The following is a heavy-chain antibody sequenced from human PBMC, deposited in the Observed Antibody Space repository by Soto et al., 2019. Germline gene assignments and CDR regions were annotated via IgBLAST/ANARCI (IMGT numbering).Heavy chain of an antibody. J-gene: IGHJ6*02. CDR1: GYTFTSYY. CDR3: ARDQSGSYFGVYYYYGMDV. Sequence: ASVKVSCKASGYTFTSYYMHWVRQAPGQGLEWMGIINPSGGSASYAQKFQGRVTMTRDTSTSTVYMELSSLRSEDTAVYYCARDQSGSYFGVYYYYGMDVWGQGTTVTVSS. D-gene: IGHD1-26*01. V-gene: IGHV1-46*01. CDR2: INPSGGSA.